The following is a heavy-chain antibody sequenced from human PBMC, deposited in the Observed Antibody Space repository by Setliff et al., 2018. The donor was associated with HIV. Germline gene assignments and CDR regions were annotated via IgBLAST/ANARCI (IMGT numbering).Heavy chain of an antibody. CDR2: IYKSGST. Sequence: PSETLSLTCTVSGGSISGTYYWNWIRQPAGKGLEWVGRIYKSGSTYYNPSLKSRVTVSVDPSKNQFSLKLSSVTAADTAVYYCARTTYSGSYFNDSWGQGTLVTVSS. J-gene: IGHJ5*01. V-gene: IGHV4-61*02. CDR1: GGSISGTYY. D-gene: IGHD1-26*01. CDR3: ARTTYSGSYFNDS.